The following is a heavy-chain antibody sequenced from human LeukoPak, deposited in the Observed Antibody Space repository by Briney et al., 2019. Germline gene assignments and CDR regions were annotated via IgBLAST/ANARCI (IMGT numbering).Heavy chain of an antibody. D-gene: IGHD6-19*01. J-gene: IGHJ4*02. Sequence: GRSLRPSCAAAGFTFSDYYMSWIRQAPGKGLEWVSYISSSGSTIYYADSVKGRFTISRDNAKNSLYLQMNSLRAEDTAVYYCARATQWLVTTYFDYWGQGTLVTVSS. CDR3: ARATQWLVTTYFDY. CDR1: GFTFSDYY. CDR2: ISSSGSTI. V-gene: IGHV3-11*04.